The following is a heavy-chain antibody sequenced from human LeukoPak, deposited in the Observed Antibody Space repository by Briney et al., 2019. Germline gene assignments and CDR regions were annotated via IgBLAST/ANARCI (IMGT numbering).Heavy chain of an antibody. Sequence: QPGGSLRLSCAASGFTFGTYAMSWVRQAPGKGLEWVAVISYDGSNEYYADSVKGRFTISRDNSKNTLYLQMNSLRAEDTALYYCAKDLGGNGRDITIILGGVDYWGQGTLVTVSS. CDR3: AKDLGGNGRDITIILGGVDY. J-gene: IGHJ4*02. CDR2: ISYDGSNE. CDR1: GFTFGTYA. D-gene: IGHD3-22*01. V-gene: IGHV3-30*18.